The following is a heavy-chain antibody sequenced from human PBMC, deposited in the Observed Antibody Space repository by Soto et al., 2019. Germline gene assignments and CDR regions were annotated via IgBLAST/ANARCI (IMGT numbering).Heavy chain of an antibody. J-gene: IGHJ4*02. CDR1: GFTFSSYA. Sequence: EVQLLESGGGLVQPGGSLRLSCAVSGFTFSSYAMSWVRQAPGKGLEWVSGISGSGGSTYYADSVKGRFTSSRDNSKNTLYLQMNSLRVEDTAVYYCAKAKDSGYDISLNFDYWGQGTLATVSS. V-gene: IGHV3-23*01. D-gene: IGHD5-12*01. CDR2: ISGSGGST. CDR3: AKAKDSGYDISLNFDY.